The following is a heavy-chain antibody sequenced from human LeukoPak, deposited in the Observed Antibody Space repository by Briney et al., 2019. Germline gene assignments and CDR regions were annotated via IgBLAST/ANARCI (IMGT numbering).Heavy chain of an antibody. CDR2: IYYSGST. J-gene: IGHJ4*02. V-gene: IGHV4-59*08. CDR3: ARFKRTVTKYYFDY. D-gene: IGHD4-17*01. CDR1: GGSTSSYY. Sequence: KTSETLSLTCTVSGGSTSSYYWSWIRQPPGKGPEWIGYIYYSGSTNYNPSLKSRVTISVDTSKNQFSLKLSSVTAADTAVYYCARFKRTVTKYYFDYWGQGTLVTVSS.